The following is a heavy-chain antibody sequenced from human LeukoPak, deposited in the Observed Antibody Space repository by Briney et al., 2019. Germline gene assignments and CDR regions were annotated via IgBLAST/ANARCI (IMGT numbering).Heavy chain of an antibody. CDR1: GGSISSYY. D-gene: IGHD2-15*01. J-gene: IGHJ4*02. V-gene: IGHV4-4*07. Sequence: SETLSLTCTVSGGSISSYYWSWIRQPAGKGLEWIGRIYTSGSTNYNPSLKSRVTMSVDTSKNQFSLKLSSVTAADTAVYHCARAGYCSGGSCSFFNDGWGQGTLVTVSS. CDR3: ARAGYCSGGSCSFFNDG. CDR2: IYTSGST.